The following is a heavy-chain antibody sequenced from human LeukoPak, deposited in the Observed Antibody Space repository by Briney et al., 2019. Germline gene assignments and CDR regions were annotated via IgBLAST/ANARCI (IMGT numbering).Heavy chain of an antibody. D-gene: IGHD2-15*01. Sequence: LSLTCAVYGGSFSGYYWSWIRQAPGKGLKWVSYISSSGSTIYYADSVKGRFTISRDNAKNSLYLQMNSLRAEDTAVYYCAPATPEGDVVWGQGTLVTVSS. CDR1: GGSFSGYY. CDR2: ISSSGSTI. V-gene: IGHV3-11*01. CDR3: APATPEGDVV. J-gene: IGHJ4*02.